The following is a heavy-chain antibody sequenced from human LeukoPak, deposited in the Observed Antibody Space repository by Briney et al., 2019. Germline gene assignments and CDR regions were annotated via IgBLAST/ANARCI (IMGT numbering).Heavy chain of an antibody. CDR3: ARPRTYGEDYFDY. CDR2: ISYDGSNK. V-gene: IGHV3-30-3*01. D-gene: IGHD4-17*01. Sequence: PGGSLRLSCAASGFTFSSYAMHWVRQAPGKGLEWVAVISYDGSNKYYADSVKGRFTISRDNSKNTLYLQMNSLRAGDTAVYYCARPRTYGEDYFDYWGQGTLVTVSS. CDR1: GFTFSSYA. J-gene: IGHJ4*02.